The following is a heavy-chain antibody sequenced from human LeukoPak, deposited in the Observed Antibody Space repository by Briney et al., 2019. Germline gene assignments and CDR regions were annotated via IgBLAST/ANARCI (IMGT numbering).Heavy chain of an antibody. V-gene: IGHV3-49*04. Sequence: GGSLRLSCTASGFTLGDYAMSWVRQAPGKGLEWVGFIRSKAYGGTTEYAASVKGRFTISRDDSKSIAYLQMNSLKTEDTAVYYCTRDVGLDSGSYLGSLFDYWGQGTLVTVSS. CDR2: IRSKAYGGTT. CDR1: GFTLGDYA. D-gene: IGHD3-10*01. CDR3: TRDVGLDSGSYLGSLFDY. J-gene: IGHJ4*02.